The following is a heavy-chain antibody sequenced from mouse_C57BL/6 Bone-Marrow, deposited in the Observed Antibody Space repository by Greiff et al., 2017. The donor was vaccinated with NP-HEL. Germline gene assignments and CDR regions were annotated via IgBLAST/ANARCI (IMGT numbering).Heavy chain of an antibody. CDR1: GYTFTDYY. J-gene: IGHJ2*01. CDR3: ARWDYGSSYEDY. V-gene: IGHV1-19*01. Sequence: EVQLQQSGPVLVKPGASVKMSCKASGYTFTDYYMNWVKQSLGKSLEWIGVINPYNGGTSYNQKFKGKATLTVDKSSSTAYMELNSLTSEDSAVYYCARWDYGSSYEDYWGQGTTLTVSS. D-gene: IGHD1-1*01. CDR2: INPYNGGT.